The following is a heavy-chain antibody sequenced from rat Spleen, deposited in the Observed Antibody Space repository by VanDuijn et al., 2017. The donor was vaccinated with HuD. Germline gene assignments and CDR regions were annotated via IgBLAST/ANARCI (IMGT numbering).Heavy chain of an antibody. CDR1: GFTFSDYY. CDR3: ARRMGMGFDY. D-gene: IGHD1-7*01. V-gene: IGHV5-20*01. Sequence: EVQLVESGGGLVQPGRSLKLSCAASGFTFSDYYMAWVRQAPTNGLEWVASISYDGGSTYNRDSVKGRFTISRDNAKSSLYLQMDSLRSEDTATYYCARRMGMGFDYWGQGVMVTVSS. J-gene: IGHJ2*01. CDR2: ISYDGGST.